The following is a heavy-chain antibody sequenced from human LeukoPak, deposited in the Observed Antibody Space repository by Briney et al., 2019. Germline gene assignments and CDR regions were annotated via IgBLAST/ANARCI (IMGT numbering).Heavy chain of an antibody. CDR2: IYTSGST. CDR1: GGSISSGSYY. J-gene: IGHJ4*02. CDR3: ARARVRSYPPPL. Sequence: PSETLSLTCTVSGGSISSGSYYWSWIRQPAGKGLEWIGRIYTSGSTNYNPSLKSRVTISVDTSKNQFSLKLSSVTAADTAVYYCARARVRSYPPPLWGQGTLVTVSS. D-gene: IGHD3-3*01. V-gene: IGHV4-61*02.